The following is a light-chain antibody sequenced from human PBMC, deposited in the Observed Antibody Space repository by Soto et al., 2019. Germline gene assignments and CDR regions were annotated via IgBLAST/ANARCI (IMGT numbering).Light chain of an antibody. V-gene: IGLV2-14*01. J-gene: IGLJ3*02. Sequence: QSALTQPASVSGSPGQSITISCTGTSSDVGGHNYVSWYQQHTGKAPKLMISEVSNRPSGISNRFSGSKSGNTASLTISGLQPEDEADYYCSSYTNSGTWVFGGGTKLTVL. CDR2: EVS. CDR1: SSDVGGHNY. CDR3: SSYTNSGTWV.